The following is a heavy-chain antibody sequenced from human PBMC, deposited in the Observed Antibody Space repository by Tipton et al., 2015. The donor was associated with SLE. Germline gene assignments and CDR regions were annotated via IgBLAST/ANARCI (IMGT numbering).Heavy chain of an antibody. CDR3: ARQVSSAAGTIWFDP. V-gene: IGHV3-49*04. CDR1: GFTFGDYA. D-gene: IGHD6-13*01. Sequence: SLRLSCTASGFTFGDYAMSWVRQAPGKGPEWVGFIRSKDYGGTPEYAASVRGRFTISRDDSKSIAYLQMNGLKIEDTAMYYCARQVSSAAGTIWFDPWGQGTLVTVSS. CDR2: IRSKDYGGTP. J-gene: IGHJ5*02.